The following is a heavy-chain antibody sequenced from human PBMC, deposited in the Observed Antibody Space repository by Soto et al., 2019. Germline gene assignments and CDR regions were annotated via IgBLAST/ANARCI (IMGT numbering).Heavy chain of an antibody. CDR1: GFTFSDYY. CDR3: AREWIAAAGPRYYYGMDV. V-gene: IGHV3-11*01. Sequence: QVQLVEYGGGLVKPGGSLRLSCAASGFTFSDYYMSWIRQAPGKGLEWVSYISSSGSTIYYADSVKGRFTISRDNAKNSLYLQMNSLRAEDTAVSYCAREWIAAAGPRYYYGMDVWGQGTTVTVSS. D-gene: IGHD6-13*01. J-gene: IGHJ6*02. CDR2: ISSSGSTI.